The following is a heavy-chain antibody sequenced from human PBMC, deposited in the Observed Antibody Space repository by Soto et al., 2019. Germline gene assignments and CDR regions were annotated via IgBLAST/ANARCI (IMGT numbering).Heavy chain of an antibody. D-gene: IGHD1-7*01. CDR1: GFTFSSYS. V-gene: IGHV3-48*02. J-gene: IGHJ6*02. Sequence: HPGGSLRLSCAASGFTFSSYSMNWVRQAPGKGLEWVSYISSSSSTIYYADSVKGRFTISRDNAKNSLYLQMNSLRDEDTAVYYCARSDWNYALKYLGYYYYGMDVWGQGTTVTVSS. CDR3: ARSDWNYALKYLGYYYYGMDV. CDR2: ISSSSSTI.